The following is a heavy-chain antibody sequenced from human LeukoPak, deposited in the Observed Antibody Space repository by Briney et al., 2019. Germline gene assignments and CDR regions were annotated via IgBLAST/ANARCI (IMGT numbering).Heavy chain of an antibody. CDR3: ARDIYMVRGVIDYYYYYYMDV. V-gene: IGHV4-4*07. CDR1: GGSISSYY. D-gene: IGHD3-10*01. Sequence: TSETLSLTCTVSGGSISSYYWSWIRQPAGKGLEWIGRIYTSGSTNYNPSLKSRVTMSVDTSKNQFSLKLSSVTAADTAVYYCARDIYMVRGVIDYYYYYYMDVWGKGTTVTISS. J-gene: IGHJ6*03. CDR2: IYTSGST.